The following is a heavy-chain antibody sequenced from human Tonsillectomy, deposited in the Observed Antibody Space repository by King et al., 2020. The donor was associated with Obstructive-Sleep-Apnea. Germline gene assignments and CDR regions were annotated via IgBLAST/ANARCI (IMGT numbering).Heavy chain of an antibody. CDR1: GFTFSRYS. CDR3: AREDEWVASNFDY. CDR2: ISSTGDYI. V-gene: IGHV3-21*01. J-gene: IGHJ4*02. Sequence: VQLVESGGGLVKPGGSLRLSCAASGFTFSRYSLNWVRQAPGEGLEWVSSISSTGDYIYYVASVKGRFTISRDNAKNSLYLQMNSLRAEDTAVYYCAREDEWVASNFDYWGQGTLVTVSS. D-gene: IGHD5-12*01.